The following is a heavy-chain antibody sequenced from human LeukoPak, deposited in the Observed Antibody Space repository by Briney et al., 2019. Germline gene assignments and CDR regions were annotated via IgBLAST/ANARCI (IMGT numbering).Heavy chain of an antibody. CDR3: AREQWYRFDN. CDR2: LGNSDNNI. Sequence: GGSLRLSCVRPGFTLSDYYTSWIRQAPGKWLEWVAVLGNSDNNIFYSDSVKGRFTISRDNAKNSVNSLRAEDTAVYFCAREQWYRFDNWGQGALVTVSS. V-gene: IGHV3-11*01. CDR1: GFTLSDYY. D-gene: IGHD2-2*01. J-gene: IGHJ4*02.